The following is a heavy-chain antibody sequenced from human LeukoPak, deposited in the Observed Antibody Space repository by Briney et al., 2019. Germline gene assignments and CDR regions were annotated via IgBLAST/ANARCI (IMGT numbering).Heavy chain of an antibody. Sequence: GGSLRLSCATSGFIFNNYGLVWVRQAPGKGLEWVSAISNDGGGTTYADFVKGRFTISRDNSKNTLFLQMDSLRAEDTALYYCAKGSSGYFFDLWGQGTLVTVSS. CDR3: AKGSSGYFFDL. D-gene: IGHD3-22*01. CDR2: ISNDGGGT. CDR1: GFIFNNYG. J-gene: IGHJ4*02. V-gene: IGHV3-23*01.